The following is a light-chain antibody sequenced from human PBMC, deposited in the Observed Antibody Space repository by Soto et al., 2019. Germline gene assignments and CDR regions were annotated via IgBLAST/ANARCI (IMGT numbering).Light chain of an antibody. CDR1: QSVSSN. CDR3: QQRSNWPLLT. CDR2: DAS. V-gene: IGKV3-11*01. J-gene: IGKJ4*01. Sequence: EIVLTQSPATLSLSPGERATLSCRASQSVSSNLAWYQQKPGQAPRLLIYDASNRATGIPARFSGSGSETDFILTISSLKPEDFAVYYCQQRSNWPLLTFGGGTKVEIK.